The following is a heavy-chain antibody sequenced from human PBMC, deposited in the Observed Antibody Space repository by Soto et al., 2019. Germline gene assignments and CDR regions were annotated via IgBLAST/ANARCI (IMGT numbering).Heavy chain of an antibody. CDR3: ARDGCSSTSCLSTPPFDY. CDR1: GYTFTGYY. Sequence: GASVKVSCKASGYTFTGYYMHWVRQAPGQGLEWMGWINPNSGGTNYAQKFQGWVTMTRDTSISTAYMELSRLRSDDTAVYYCARDGCSSTSCLSTPPFDYWGQGTLVTVSS. V-gene: IGHV1-2*04. CDR2: INPNSGGT. J-gene: IGHJ4*02. D-gene: IGHD2-2*01.